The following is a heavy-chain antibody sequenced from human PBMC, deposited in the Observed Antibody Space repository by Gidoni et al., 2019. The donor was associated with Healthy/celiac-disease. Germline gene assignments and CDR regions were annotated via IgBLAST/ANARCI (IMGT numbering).Heavy chain of an antibody. D-gene: IGHD2-15*01. CDR3: ARGRSVVVAARRFDY. J-gene: IGHJ4*02. Sequence: QVQLQQWGAGLLKPSETLSLTCAVYGGSFSGYYWSWIRPPPGKGLEWIGEINHSGSTNYNPSLKSRVTISVDTSKNQFSLKLSSVTAADTAVYYCARGRSVVVAARRFDYWGQGTLVTVSS. V-gene: IGHV4-34*01. CDR1: GGSFSGYY. CDR2: INHSGST.